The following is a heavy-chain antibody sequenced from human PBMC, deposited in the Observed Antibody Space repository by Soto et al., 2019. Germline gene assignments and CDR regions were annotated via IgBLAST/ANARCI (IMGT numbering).Heavy chain of an antibody. V-gene: IGHV4-39*01. CDR1: GDSIISSDFY. Sequence: TLSLTCTVSGDSIISSDFYWGWVRQPPGKGLEWIGSIFYLGSSYYNPSLKSRVTMSVDTSKNQFSLRLRSVTSADTALYFCAIGVDSWSGYLFWGQGTPVTSPQ. D-gene: IGHD3-3*01. CDR3: AIGVDSWSGYLF. J-gene: IGHJ4*02. CDR2: IFYLGSS.